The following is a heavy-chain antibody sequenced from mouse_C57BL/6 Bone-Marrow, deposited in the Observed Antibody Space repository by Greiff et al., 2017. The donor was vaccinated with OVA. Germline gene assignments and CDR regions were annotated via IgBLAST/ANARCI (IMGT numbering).Heavy chain of an antibody. J-gene: IGHJ3*01. CDR2: IYWDDDK. D-gene: IGHD2-1*01. CDR3: ARFYYGNYLAY. CDR1: GFSLSTSGMG. V-gene: IGHV8-12*01. Sequence: QVTLKESGPGILQSSQTLSLTCSFSGFSLSTSGMGVSWIRQPSGKGLEWLAHIYWDDDKRYNPSLKSRLTISKDTSRNQVFLKITSVDTADTATYYCARFYYGNYLAYWGQGTLVTVSA.